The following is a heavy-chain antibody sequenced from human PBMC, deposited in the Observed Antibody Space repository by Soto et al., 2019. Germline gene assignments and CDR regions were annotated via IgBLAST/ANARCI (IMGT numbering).Heavy chain of an antibody. CDR3: GRGAILGSMDV. Sequence: ASVKVSCKASGYTFTGYYIHWVRLAPGQGLEWMGWINPNNGATNYAQQFQGRVTMTTDTSIRSAYMDLSRLTSDDTATYWRGRGAILGSMDVWGQGTTVTVSS. V-gene: IGHV1-2*02. D-gene: IGHD1-26*01. J-gene: IGHJ6*02. CDR1: GYTFTGYY. CDR2: INPNNGAT.